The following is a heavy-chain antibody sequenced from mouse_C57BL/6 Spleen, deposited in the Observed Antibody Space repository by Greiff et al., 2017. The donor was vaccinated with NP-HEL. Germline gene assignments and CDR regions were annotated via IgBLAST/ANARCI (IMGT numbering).Heavy chain of an antibody. V-gene: IGHV3-1*01. D-gene: IGHD1-1*01. CDR3: AREGDYYGSSYSYWYFDV. Sequence: EVQLQQSGPGMVKPSQSLSLTCTVTGYSITSGYDWHWIRHFPGNKLEWMGYISYSGSTNYNPSLKSRISITHDTSKNHFFMKLNSVTTEDTATYYCAREGDYYGSSYSYWYFDVWGTGTTVTVSS. CDR2: ISYSGST. J-gene: IGHJ1*03. CDR1: GYSITSGYD.